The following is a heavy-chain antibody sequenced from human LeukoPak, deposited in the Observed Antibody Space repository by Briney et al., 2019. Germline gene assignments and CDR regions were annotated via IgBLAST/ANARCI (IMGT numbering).Heavy chain of an antibody. CDR2: IYRSGST. J-gene: IGHJ5*02. D-gene: IGHD5-12*01. CDR3: ASDSGYDFGFDP. Sequence: PSETLSLTCAVSGGSISSSNWWSWVPHPPGTRLEWIGSIYRSGSTNYNPSLKSRVTISVDTSKNQFSLKLSSVTAADTAVYYCASDSGYDFGFDPWGQGTLATVSS. CDR1: GGSISSSNW. V-gene: IGHV4-4*02.